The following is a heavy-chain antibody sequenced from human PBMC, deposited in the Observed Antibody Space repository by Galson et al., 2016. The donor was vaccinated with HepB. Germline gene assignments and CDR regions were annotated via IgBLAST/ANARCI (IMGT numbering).Heavy chain of an antibody. D-gene: IGHD3-10*01. Sequence: SLRLSCAASNLTFSSYAMTWVRQAPGKGLEWVSGISGSGGSIYYSDSVKGRFTISRDKSKNTLYLQMNSLRAEDTAVYYCAKGRSYYGSGSASDYWGQGTLVTVSS. V-gene: IGHV3-23*01. J-gene: IGHJ4*02. CDR2: ISGSGGSI. CDR3: AKGRSYYGSGSASDY. CDR1: NLTFSSYA.